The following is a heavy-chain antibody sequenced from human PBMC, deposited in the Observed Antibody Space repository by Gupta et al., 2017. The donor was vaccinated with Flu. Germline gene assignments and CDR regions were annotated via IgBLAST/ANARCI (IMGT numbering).Heavy chain of an antibody. D-gene: IGHD2-2*01. J-gene: IGHJ1*01. CDR1: GDSVSSNSAA. V-gene: IGHV6-1*01. CDR2: TYYRSKWYN. Sequence: QVQLQQSGPGLVKPSQTLSLTCAISGDSVSSNSAAWNWIRQSPSRGLEWLGRTYYRSKWYNDYAVSVKSRITINPDTSKNQFSLQLNSVTPEDTAVYYCAREGPGYCSSTSCENAEYFQHWGQGTLVTVSS. CDR3: AREGPGYCSSTSCENAEYFQH.